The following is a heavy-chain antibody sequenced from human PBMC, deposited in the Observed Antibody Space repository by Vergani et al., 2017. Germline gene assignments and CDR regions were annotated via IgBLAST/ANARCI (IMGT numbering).Heavy chain of an antibody. J-gene: IGHJ3*02. V-gene: IGHV3-64*01. CDR2: ISSNGGST. D-gene: IGHD3-9*01. CDR3: ARDRGINYDILTGYTDAFDI. CDR1: GFTFSSYA. Sequence: VQLVESGGGVVQPGGSLRLSCAASGFTFSSYAMHWVRQAPGKGLEYVSAISSNGGSTYYANSVKGRFTISRDNSKNTLYLQMGSLRAEDMAVYYCARDRGINYDILTGYTDAFDIWGQGTMVTVSS.